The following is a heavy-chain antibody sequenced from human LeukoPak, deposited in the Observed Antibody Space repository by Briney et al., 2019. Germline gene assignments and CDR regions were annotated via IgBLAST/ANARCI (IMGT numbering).Heavy chain of an antibody. J-gene: IGHJ6*03. CDR1: GGSISSYY. CDR2: IYYSGST. V-gene: IGHV4-59*12. Sequence: SETLSLTCTVSGGSISSYYWSWIRQPPGKGLEWIGYIYYSGSTNYNPSLKSRVTISVDTSKNQFSLKLSSVTAADTAVYYCARDSSSWYDVYYYYYMDVWGKGTTVTVSS. D-gene: IGHD6-13*01. CDR3: ARDSSSWYDVYYYYYMDV.